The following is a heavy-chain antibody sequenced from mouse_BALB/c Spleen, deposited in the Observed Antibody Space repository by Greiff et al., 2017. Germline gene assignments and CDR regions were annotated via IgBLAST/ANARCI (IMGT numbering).Heavy chain of an antibody. Sequence: DVMLVESGGGLVKPGGSLKLSCAASGFTFSDYYMYWVRQTPEKRLEWVATICDGGSYTYYPDSVQGRFTISRDNAKNNLYLQMSSLKSEDTAMYYCARGLLWPFDCWGQGTTLTVSS. D-gene: IGHD2-10*01. CDR1: GFTFSDYY. CDR3: ARGLLWPFDC. CDR2: ICDGGSYT. V-gene: IGHV5-4*02. J-gene: IGHJ2*01.